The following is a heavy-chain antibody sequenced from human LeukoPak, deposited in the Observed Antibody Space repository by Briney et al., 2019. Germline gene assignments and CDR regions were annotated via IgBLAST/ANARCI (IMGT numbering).Heavy chain of an antibody. V-gene: IGHV3-48*01. CDR1: GLTFGDYG. D-gene: IGHD3-16*01. CDR3: ARDPFGNPHQGGIYFQH. CDR2: ISDSSSTI. Sequence: GGSLRLSCTPSGLTFGDYGMSWVRQAPGQGREGLSFISDSSSTIYYADSVKVRFTISRDNAKNSLYLQMNSLRAEDTAVYYCARDPFGNPHQGGIYFQHWGQGTLVTVSS. J-gene: IGHJ1*01.